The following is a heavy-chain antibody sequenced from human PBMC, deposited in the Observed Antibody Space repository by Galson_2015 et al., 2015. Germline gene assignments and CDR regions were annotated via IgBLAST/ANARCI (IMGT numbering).Heavy chain of an antibody. J-gene: IGHJ4*02. CDR3: VRRPLYSGSYFGYFDY. Sequence: QSGAEVKKPGESLKISCKGFGYSFTRYWIAWVRQMPGKGLEWMGIIFPGDSETRYSPSFQGHVTISADTSINTAYLQWNSLQTSDTAMYYCVRRPLYSGSYFGYFDYWGQGTLVTVSS. CDR1: GYSFTRYW. D-gene: IGHD1-26*01. CDR2: IFPGDSET. V-gene: IGHV5-51*01.